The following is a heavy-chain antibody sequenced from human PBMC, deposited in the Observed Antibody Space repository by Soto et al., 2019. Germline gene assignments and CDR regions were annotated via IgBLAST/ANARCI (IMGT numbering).Heavy chain of an antibody. D-gene: IGHD5-12*01. V-gene: IGHV1-2*04. CDR1: GDTFNDYY. Sequence: QVQLVQSGAEVKRPGASVTVSCRSSGDTFNDYYIHWVRQAPGQGLEWMGWINPNGGVTKYAQKFQGWVSMTRDTSIRTVYMKLSRLRSDDTAVYYCARESGGATAPLDYYYFYMDVWGTGTTVTVSS. J-gene: IGHJ6*03. CDR2: INPNGGVT. CDR3: ARESGGATAPLDYYYFYMDV.